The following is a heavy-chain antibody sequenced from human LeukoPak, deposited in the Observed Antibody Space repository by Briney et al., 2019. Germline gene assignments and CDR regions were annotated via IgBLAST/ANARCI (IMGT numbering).Heavy chain of an antibody. D-gene: IGHD3-3*01. CDR1: GFTFTSYV. Sequence: PGGSLRLFCAASGFTFTSYVMRWVRQTPGKEREWVSAIDGSGHTTYYEDSVRGRFIISRDNSKKMLYLQMNSVRAEDTATYYCAMESIRSGSLKWFDPWGQGTLVSVSS. CDR2: IDGSGHTT. J-gene: IGHJ5*02. CDR3: AMESIRSGSLKWFDP. V-gene: IGHV3-23*01.